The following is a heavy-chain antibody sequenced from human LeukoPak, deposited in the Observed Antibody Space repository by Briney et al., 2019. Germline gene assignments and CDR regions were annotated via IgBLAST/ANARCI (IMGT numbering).Heavy chain of an antibody. V-gene: IGHV3-21*04. CDR2: ISSSSSYI. J-gene: IGHJ6*03. Sequence: GGSLRLSCAASGFTFSSYSMNWVRQAPGKGLEWVSSISSSSSYIYYADSVKGRFTISRDNAKNSLYLQMNSLRAEDTAVYYCARGDLLVPNYYYYYMDVWGKGTTVTVSS. D-gene: IGHD6-6*01. CDR3: ARGDLLVPNYYYYYMDV. CDR1: GFTFSSYS.